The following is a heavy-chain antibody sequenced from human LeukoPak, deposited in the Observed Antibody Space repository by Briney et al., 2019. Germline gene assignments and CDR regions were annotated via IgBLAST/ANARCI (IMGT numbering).Heavy chain of an antibody. D-gene: IGHD6-19*01. Sequence: QSGGSLRLSCAASGFTFSSYAMSWVRQAPGKGLEWVSAISGSGGSTYYADSVKGRSTISRDNSKNTLYLQMNSLRAEDTAVYYCAKPGAWSSGWFHYFDYWGQGTLVTVSS. J-gene: IGHJ4*02. CDR1: GFTFSSYA. V-gene: IGHV3-23*01. CDR3: AKPGAWSSGWFHYFDY. CDR2: ISGSGGST.